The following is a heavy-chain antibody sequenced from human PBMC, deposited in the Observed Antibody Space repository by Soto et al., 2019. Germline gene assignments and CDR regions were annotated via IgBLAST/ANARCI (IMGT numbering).Heavy chain of an antibody. J-gene: IGHJ1*01. D-gene: IGHD6-6*01. V-gene: IGHV4-39*01. CDR3: AGSSPFPY. Sequence: PSETLSLTCSVSSASLSSSTYYWSWIRQPPGRGPEWIGSIYYSGNTYYKPSLKSRVSISIETSRNQFSLKLTSVTVSDSGVYYRAGSSPFPYWGPGSLVTVSS. CDR2: IYYSGNT. CDR1: SASLSSSTYY.